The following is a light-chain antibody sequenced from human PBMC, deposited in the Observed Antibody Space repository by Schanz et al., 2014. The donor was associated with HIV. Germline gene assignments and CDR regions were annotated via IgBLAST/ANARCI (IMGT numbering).Light chain of an antibody. CDR2: EVS. CDR1: SSDVGDYNY. CDR3: ASYRSSSPLVV. J-gene: IGLJ2*01. Sequence: QSALTQPPSASGSPGQSVTLSCTGTSSDVGDYNYVSWYQQHPGKAPKIMIYEVSKRPSGVPDRFSGSKSGNTASLTISGLQAEDEAAYYCASYRSSSPLVVFGGGTKLTVL. V-gene: IGLV2-8*01.